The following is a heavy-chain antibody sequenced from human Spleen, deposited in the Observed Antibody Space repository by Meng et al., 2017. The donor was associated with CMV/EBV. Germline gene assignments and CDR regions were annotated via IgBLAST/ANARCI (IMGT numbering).Heavy chain of an antibody. CDR1: GGSISSGGYY. J-gene: IGHJ5*02. Sequence: SETLSLTCSVSGGSISSGGYYWSWIRQHPGKGLEWIGYIYHSGTTYYHPSLKSRLIISVDRSLNQFSLKLTSATAADTAVYYCARDSRCSSTSCYYPPWFDPWGQGTLVTVSS. CDR2: IYHSGTT. V-gene: IGHV4-31*03. D-gene: IGHD2-2*01. CDR3: ARDSRCSSTSCYYPPWFDP.